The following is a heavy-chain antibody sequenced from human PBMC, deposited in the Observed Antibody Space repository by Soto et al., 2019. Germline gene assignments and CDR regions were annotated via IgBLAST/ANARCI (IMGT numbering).Heavy chain of an antibody. CDR2: ISSTGSTP. V-gene: IGHV3-11*01. D-gene: IGHD6-6*01. CDR1: VFPFSYSY. J-gene: IGHJ5*02. Sequence: PGGSLRLSCAASVFPFSYSYMAWIRQAPGKGLEEIATISSTGSTPYYADSVKGRFTISRDNAQNSLYLEMNNLRAEDTAVYYCARGQQLVANWLDPWGQGILVTVSS. CDR3: ARGQQLVANWLDP.